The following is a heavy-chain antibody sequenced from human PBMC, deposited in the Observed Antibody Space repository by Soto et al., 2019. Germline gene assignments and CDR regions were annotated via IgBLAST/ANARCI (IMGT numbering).Heavy chain of an antibody. J-gene: IGHJ4*02. CDR3: AKDLRIVVVPNDY. V-gene: IGHV3-23*01. CDR1: GFTFSSYA. Sequence: GGSLRLSCAASGFTFSSYAMSWVRQAPGKGLEWVSAISGSGGSTYYVDSVKGRFTISRDNSKNTLFLQMNNLRAEDTAVYYCAKDLRIVVVPNDYWGQGTLVTVSS. D-gene: IGHD2-21*01. CDR2: ISGSGGST.